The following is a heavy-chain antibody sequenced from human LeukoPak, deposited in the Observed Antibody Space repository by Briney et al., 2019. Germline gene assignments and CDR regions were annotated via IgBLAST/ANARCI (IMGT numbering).Heavy chain of an antibody. CDR1: SDSISSDFISSYY. J-gene: IGHJ6*03. V-gene: IGHV4-61*01. Sequence: PSETLSLTCTVSSDSISSDFISSYYWSWIRQPPGKGLEWIGFIYYSGSTNYNPSLKSRVTMSVDTSKNQFSLKLSSVTAADTAVYYCARDAGDYSRYYYYYMDVWGKGTTVTVSS. CDR2: IYYSGST. D-gene: IGHD4-11*01. CDR3: ARDAGDYSRYYYYYMDV.